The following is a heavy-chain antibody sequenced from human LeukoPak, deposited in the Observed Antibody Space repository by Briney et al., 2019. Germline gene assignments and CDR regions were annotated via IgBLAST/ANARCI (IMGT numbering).Heavy chain of an antibody. V-gene: IGHV3-30*12. D-gene: IGHD4-17*01. J-gene: IGHJ4*02. CDR1: GFTFSNYG. CDR3: ARENDYALDY. CDR2: IRCVGSDK. Sequence: GGSLRLSCAASGFTFSNYGMHWVRQAPGKGLEWVAVIRCVGSDKYYADSVKGRFTVSRDNSQNTMYLQMNSLRAEDTAVYYCARENDYALDYWGQGTLVTVSS.